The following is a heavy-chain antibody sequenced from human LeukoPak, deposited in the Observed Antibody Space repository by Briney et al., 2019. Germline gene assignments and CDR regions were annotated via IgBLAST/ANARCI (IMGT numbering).Heavy chain of an antibody. J-gene: IGHJ4*02. Sequence: PGGSLRLSCAASGFTFSSYAMSWVRQAPGKGLEWISTISGSGSSTDFADSVKGWFTISRDNSKNTLNLQMNNLRAEDTAIYYCAPDPNKWLRNYWGQGTLVTVSS. V-gene: IGHV3-23*01. CDR1: GFTFSSYA. CDR3: APDPNKWLRNY. CDR2: ISGSGSST. D-gene: IGHD5-12*01.